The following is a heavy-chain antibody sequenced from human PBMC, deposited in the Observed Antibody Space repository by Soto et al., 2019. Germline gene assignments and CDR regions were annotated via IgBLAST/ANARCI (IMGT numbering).Heavy chain of an antibody. V-gene: IGHV3-74*01. Sequence: EVQLVETGGGLVQPGGSLRLSCAASGFTFNNNWMHWVRQAPGKGLVWISHIKSDGTTTTYADFVKGRFIISRDNAKNTVYLQVNSLGGEDTAVYYCTRGGATGAGIYHFENWGQGTLVTVSS. CDR2: IKSDGTTT. CDR1: GFTFNNNW. J-gene: IGHJ4*02. CDR3: TRGGATGAGIYHFEN. D-gene: IGHD3-10*01.